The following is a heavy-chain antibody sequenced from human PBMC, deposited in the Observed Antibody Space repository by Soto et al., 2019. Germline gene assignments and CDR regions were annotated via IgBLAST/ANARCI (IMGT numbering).Heavy chain of an antibody. Sequence: SETLSLTCAVYGGSFSGYYWSWIRQPPGKGLEWIGEINHSGSTNYNPSLKSRVTISVDTSKNQFSLKLSSVTAADTAVYYCARRSGEMATTPYYFDYWGQGTLVTVSS. J-gene: IGHJ4*02. CDR2: INHSGST. V-gene: IGHV4-34*01. CDR1: GGSFSGYY. CDR3: ARRSGEMATTPYYFDY. D-gene: IGHD5-12*01.